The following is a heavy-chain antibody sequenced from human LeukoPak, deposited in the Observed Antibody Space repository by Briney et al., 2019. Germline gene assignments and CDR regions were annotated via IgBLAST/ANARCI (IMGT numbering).Heavy chain of an antibody. D-gene: IGHD2-15*01. Sequence: ASVNVSCKASGYTFTSYGISWVRHAPGQGLEWMGWISAYNGNTNYAQKLQGRVTMTTDTSTSTAYMELRSLRSDDTAVYYCARDSCSGGSCYIDYWGQGTLVTVSS. J-gene: IGHJ4*02. CDR1: GYTFTSYG. CDR3: ARDSCSGGSCYIDY. V-gene: IGHV1-18*01. CDR2: ISAYNGNT.